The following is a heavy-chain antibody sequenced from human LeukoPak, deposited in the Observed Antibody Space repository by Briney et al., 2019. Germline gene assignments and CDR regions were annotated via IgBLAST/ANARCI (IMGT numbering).Heavy chain of an antibody. D-gene: IGHD6-19*01. V-gene: IGHV4-39*01. CDR1: GGSISSRSYY. Sequence: ETLSLTCTVSGGSISSRSYYWGWIRQPPGKGLEWIGSIYYSGSTYHNASLKSRVTISVDTFKNQFPLNLSSVTAADTAMYFCARQEWLQPSSFDYWGQGTLVTVSS. J-gene: IGHJ4*02. CDR3: ARQEWLQPSSFDY. CDR2: IYYSGST.